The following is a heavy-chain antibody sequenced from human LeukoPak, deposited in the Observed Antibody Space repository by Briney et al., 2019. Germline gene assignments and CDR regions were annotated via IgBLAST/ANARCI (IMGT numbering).Heavy chain of an antibody. CDR2: IYTDDRT. J-gene: IGHJ2*01. V-gene: IGHV3-53*01. Sequence: GGSLRLSCAASGFTVSSNYMSWVRQAPGKGLGWVSVIYTDDRTYYTDSVKGRFTTSRDNSKNTLFLQMNSQRAEDTAVYYCARSRPGDGYSWYFDLWGRGTLVTVSS. CDR3: ARSRPGDGYSWYFDL. CDR1: GFTVSSNY. D-gene: IGHD5-24*01.